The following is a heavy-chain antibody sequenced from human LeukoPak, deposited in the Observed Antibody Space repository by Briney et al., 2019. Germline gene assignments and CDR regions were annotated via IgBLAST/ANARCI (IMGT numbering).Heavy chain of an antibody. CDR1: GFTFSNYA. V-gene: IGHV3-23*01. J-gene: IGHJ4*02. CDR2: ISTSSDST. CDR3: ASGLYGGVFDD. Sequence: GGSLRLSCVMSGFTFSNYAMNWVRQAPGKGLEWVSDISTSSDSTYHIESVRGPFTISRDNSKNTLYLQMNSLRVDDTAVYYCASGLYGGVFDDWGQGTLVTVSS. D-gene: IGHD4/OR15-4a*01.